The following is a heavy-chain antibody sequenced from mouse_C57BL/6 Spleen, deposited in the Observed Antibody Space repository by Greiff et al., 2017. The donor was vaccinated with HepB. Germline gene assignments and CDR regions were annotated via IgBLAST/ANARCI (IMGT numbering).Heavy chain of an antibody. D-gene: IGHD1-1*01. CDR3: ARYGISYRWYFDV. J-gene: IGHJ1*03. Sequence: VQLQQPGAELVKPGASVKMSCKASGYTFTSYWITWVKQRPGQGLEWIGDIYPGSGSTNYNEKFKSKATLTVDTSSSTAYMQLSSLTSEDSAVYYCARYGISYRWYFDVWGTGTTVTVSS. CDR1: GYTFTSYW. V-gene: IGHV1-55*01. CDR2: IYPGSGST.